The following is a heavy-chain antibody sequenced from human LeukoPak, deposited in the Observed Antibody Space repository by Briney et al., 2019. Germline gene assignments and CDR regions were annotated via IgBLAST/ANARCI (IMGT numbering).Heavy chain of an antibody. CDR3: ARDRIGTTCYDY. CDR1: GASMRSYY. V-gene: IGHV4-59*01. D-gene: IGHD2-2*01. CDR2: IYYSGST. Sequence: SETLSLTCTVSGASMRSYYWTWIRQPPGKGLEWLGYIYYSGSTNYNPSLQSRVTISVDTSKNQFPLRLSSVTAADTAVYYCARDRIGTTCYDYWGQGTLVTVS. J-gene: IGHJ4*02.